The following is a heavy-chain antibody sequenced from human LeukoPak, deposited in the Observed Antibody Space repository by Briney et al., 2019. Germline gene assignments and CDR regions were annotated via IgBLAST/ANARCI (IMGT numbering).Heavy chain of an antibody. CDR1: GGTFSSYA. D-gene: IGHD4-23*01. Sequence: ASVKVSCKASGGTFSSYAISWVRQAPGQGLEWMGWMNPNSGNTGYAQKFQGRVTMTRNTSISTAYMELSSLRSEDTAVYYCARGGGRRRRWFDPWGQGTLVTVSS. CDR2: MNPNSGNT. CDR3: ARGGGRRRRWFDP. V-gene: IGHV1-8*02. J-gene: IGHJ5*02.